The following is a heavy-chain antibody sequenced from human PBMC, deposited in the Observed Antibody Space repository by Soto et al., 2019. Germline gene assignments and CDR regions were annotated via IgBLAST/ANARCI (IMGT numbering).Heavy chain of an antibody. D-gene: IGHD3-22*01. J-gene: IGHJ4*02. CDR2: ISSSSSTI. V-gene: IGHV3-48*02. CDR3: ARTGRTYYYDSSGYHFDY. Sequence: PGGSLRLSCAASGFTFSSYSMNWVRQAPGKGLEWVSYISSSSSTIYYADSVKGRFTISRDNAKNSLYLQMNSLRDEDTAVYYCARTGRTYYYDSSGYHFDYWGQGTLVTVSS. CDR1: GFTFSSYS.